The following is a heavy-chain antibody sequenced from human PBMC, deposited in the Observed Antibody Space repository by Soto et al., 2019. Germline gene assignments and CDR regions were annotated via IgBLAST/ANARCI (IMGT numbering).Heavy chain of an antibody. Sequence: ASVNVYCKASGYTFSSYGISWVRHAPGQGLEWMGWISAYNGNTNYAQKLQGRVTMTTDTSTSTAYMELRSLRSDDTAVYYCAKGLYYDILTGSKGAFDIWGQGTMVTVSS. V-gene: IGHV1-18*01. CDR1: GYTFSSYG. CDR3: AKGLYYDILTGSKGAFDI. J-gene: IGHJ3*02. CDR2: ISAYNGNT. D-gene: IGHD3-9*01.